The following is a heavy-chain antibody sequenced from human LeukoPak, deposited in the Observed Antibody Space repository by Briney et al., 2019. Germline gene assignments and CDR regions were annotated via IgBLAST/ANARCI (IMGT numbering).Heavy chain of an antibody. J-gene: IGHJ5*02. V-gene: IGHV4-30-4*08. CDR2: IYYSGST. CDR1: GGSISSGDYY. Sequence: SETLSLTCTVSGGSISSGDYYWSWIRQPPGKGLEWIGYIYYSGSTYYNPSLKSRVTISVDTSKNQFSLKLSSVTAADTAVYYCARGDIVVVPAANGFDPWGQGTLVTVSS. CDR3: ARGDIVVVPAANGFDP. D-gene: IGHD2-2*01.